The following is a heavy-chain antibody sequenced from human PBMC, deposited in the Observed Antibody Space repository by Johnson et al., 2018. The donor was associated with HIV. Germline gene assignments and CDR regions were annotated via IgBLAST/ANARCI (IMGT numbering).Heavy chain of an antibody. J-gene: IGHJ3*02. D-gene: IGHD6-13*01. CDR3: AKDIASGYPNGGTLDI. CDR2: IYSGGST. V-gene: IGHV3-53*04. CDR1: GFTVSSNY. Sequence: VQLVESGGVVVQPGGSLRLSCAASGFTVSSNYMSWVRQAPGKGLEWVSVIYSGGSTYYADSVKGRFTISRDNSKNALYLQMNSLRPEDTGLYYCAKDIASGYPNGGTLDIWGQGTMVTVSS.